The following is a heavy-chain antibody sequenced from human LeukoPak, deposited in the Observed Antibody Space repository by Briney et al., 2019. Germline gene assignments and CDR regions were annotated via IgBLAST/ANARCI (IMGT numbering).Heavy chain of an antibody. D-gene: IGHD3-16*01. Sequence: TGGSLRLSCAASGFTFSSYAMHWVRQAPGKGLEWVAVISYDGSNKYYADSVKGRFTISRDNAKNPLYLQMNSLRAEDTAVYYCARNSGGIMITSWGQGTLVTVSS. J-gene: IGHJ5*02. V-gene: IGHV3-30-3*01. CDR1: GFTFSSYA. CDR3: ARNSGGIMITS. CDR2: ISYDGSNK.